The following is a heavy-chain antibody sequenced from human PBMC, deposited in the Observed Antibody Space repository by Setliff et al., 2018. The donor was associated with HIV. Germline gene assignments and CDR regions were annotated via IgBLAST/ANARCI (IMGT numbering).Heavy chain of an antibody. CDR3: VRERRRSPLSYGLDV. J-gene: IGHJ6*02. CDR1: GGSISGYY. CDR2: IYYNGRT. Sequence: PSETLSLTCTVSGGSISGYYWSWIRQPPGKGLEWIGYIYYNGRTLFNPALGTRLNMSVDTSENQFSLHLNSVTAADTAVYYCVRERRRSPLSYGLDVWGQGTTVTVSS. V-gene: IGHV4-59*12.